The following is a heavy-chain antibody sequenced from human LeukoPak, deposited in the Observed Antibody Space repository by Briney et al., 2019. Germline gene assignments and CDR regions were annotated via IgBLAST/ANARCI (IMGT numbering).Heavy chain of an antibody. D-gene: IGHD3-10*01. V-gene: IGHV3-23*01. CDR2: ISGSGGST. CDR1: GFTFTSQA. CDR3: AKDQAPMVRGVIIGEGFDY. Sequence: TGGSLRLSCAASGFTFTSQAMSWVRQAPGKGLEWVSGISGSGGSTYYADSVKGRFTVSRDNSKSTLYLQMNSLRAEDTAVYYCAKDQAPMVRGVIIGEGFDYWGQGTLVTVSS. J-gene: IGHJ4*02.